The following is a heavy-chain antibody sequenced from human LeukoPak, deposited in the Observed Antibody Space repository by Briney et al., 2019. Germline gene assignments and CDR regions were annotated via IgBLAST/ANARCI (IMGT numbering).Heavy chain of an antibody. CDR3: GGINGVDFDY. J-gene: IGHJ4*02. D-gene: IGHD2-8*01. Sequence: PSETLSLTCTVSGYSISSGYYWGWIRQPPGKGLEWIGSIYHSGSTYYNPSLKSRVTISVDTCKNQFSLKLSSVTAADTAVYYCGGINGVDFDYWGQGTLVTVSS. CDR1: GYSISSGYY. V-gene: IGHV4-38-2*02. CDR2: IYHSGST.